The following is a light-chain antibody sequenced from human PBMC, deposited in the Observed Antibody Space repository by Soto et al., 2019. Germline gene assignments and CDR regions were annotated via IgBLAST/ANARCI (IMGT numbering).Light chain of an antibody. V-gene: IGLV2-14*01. Sequence: QSVLTQPASVSGSPGQSITISCTGSSSDVDAYRYVSWFQQHPGRAPKLIIYEVSNRPSGVSDRFSGSKSGNTASLTISGLKAEDEADYHCSSYTTTTAWVFGGGTQLTVL. CDR1: SSDVDAYRY. CDR2: EVS. J-gene: IGLJ3*02. CDR3: SSYTTTTAWV.